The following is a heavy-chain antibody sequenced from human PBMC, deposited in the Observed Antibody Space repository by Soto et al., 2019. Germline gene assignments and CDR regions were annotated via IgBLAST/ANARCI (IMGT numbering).Heavy chain of an antibody. J-gene: IGHJ4*02. D-gene: IGHD3-22*01. Sequence: GGSLRLSCAASGFTFSSYAMSWVRQAPGKGLEWVSAISGSGGSTYYADSVKGRFTISRDNSKNTLYLQMNSLRAEDTAVYYCAKGSPYYYDSSGYHLQRPYYLDYWGQGTLVTVSS. CDR2: ISGSGGST. CDR1: GFTFSSYA. CDR3: AKGSPYYYDSSGYHLQRPYYLDY. V-gene: IGHV3-23*01.